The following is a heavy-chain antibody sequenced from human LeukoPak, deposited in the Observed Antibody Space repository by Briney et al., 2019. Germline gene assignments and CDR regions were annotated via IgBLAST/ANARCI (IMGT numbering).Heavy chain of an antibody. D-gene: IGHD3-10*02. Sequence: PSETLSLTCAVSGYSISSGYYWGWIRQLPGNGLEWIGTIYHSGNTYYNPSLKSPVTILVDTSKNQFSLKLSSVIAADTAVYYCARHVRGYPPRQFDYWGQGTLVTVSS. CDR3: ARHVRGYPPRQFDY. J-gene: IGHJ4*02. CDR2: IYHSGNT. CDR1: GYSISSGYY. V-gene: IGHV4-38-2*01.